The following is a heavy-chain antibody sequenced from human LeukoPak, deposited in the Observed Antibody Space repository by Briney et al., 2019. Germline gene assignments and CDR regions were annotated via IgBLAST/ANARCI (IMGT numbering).Heavy chain of an antibody. V-gene: IGHV4-59*01. J-gene: IGHJ4*02. CDR1: GGSISSYY. D-gene: IGHD3-16*02. Sequence: PSETLSLTCTVSGGSISSYYWSWIRQPPGKGLEWIGYIYYSGSTNYNPSLKSRVTISVDTSKNQFSLKLSSVTAADTAVYYCAGATYYDYVWGSYRYTTTFDYWGQGTLVTVSS. CDR3: AGATYYDYVWGSYRYTTTFDY. CDR2: IYYSGST.